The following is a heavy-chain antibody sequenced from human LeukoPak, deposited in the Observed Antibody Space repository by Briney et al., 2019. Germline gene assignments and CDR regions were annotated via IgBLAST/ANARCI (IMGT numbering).Heavy chain of an antibody. CDR3: AKDRVSNWNPLGN. Sequence: GGSLRFSCAASGFTFSSYAMSWVRQAPGKGLEWVSAISGSGGSTYYADSVKGRFTISRDNSKNTLYLQMNSLRAEDTAVYYCAKDRVSNWNPLGNWGQGTLVTVSS. CDR1: GFTFSSYA. CDR2: ISGSGGST. D-gene: IGHD1-20*01. J-gene: IGHJ4*02. V-gene: IGHV3-23*01.